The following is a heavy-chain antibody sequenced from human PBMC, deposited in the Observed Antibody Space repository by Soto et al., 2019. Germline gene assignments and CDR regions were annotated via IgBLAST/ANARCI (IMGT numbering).Heavy chain of an antibody. CDR1: GGTFSSYA. J-gene: IGHJ4*02. CDR2: IIPIFGTA. D-gene: IGHD3-10*01. CDR3: ARDLEAFDYGSGSPFDY. Sequence: SVKVSCTASGGTFSSYAISWVRQAPGQGLEWMGGIIPIFGTANYAQKFQGRVTITADESTSTAYMELSSLRSEDTAVYYCARDLEAFDYGSGSPFDYWGQGTLVTVSS. V-gene: IGHV1-69*13.